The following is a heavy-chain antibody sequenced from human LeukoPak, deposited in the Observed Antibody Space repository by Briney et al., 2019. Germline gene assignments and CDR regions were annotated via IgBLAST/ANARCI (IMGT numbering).Heavy chain of an antibody. CDR3: AREEGPSDSVDYGDY. D-gene: IGHD4-17*01. CDR2: IKQDGTAR. CDR1: GFTYNVSW. V-gene: IGHV3-7*01. Sequence: PGGSLRLSCAASGFTYNVSWMSWVRQAPGKGLEWVGNIKQDGTARYYVGTVKGRFTVSRDNAKNLLFLEMDSLTDEDTAAYYCAREEGPSDSVDYGDYCGQGTRVIVSP. J-gene: IGHJ4*02.